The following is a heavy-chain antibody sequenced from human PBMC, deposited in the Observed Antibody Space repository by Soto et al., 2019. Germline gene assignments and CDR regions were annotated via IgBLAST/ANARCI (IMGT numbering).Heavy chain of an antibody. CDR3: AGYDPFDY. V-gene: IGHV3-23*01. J-gene: IGHJ4*02. CDR1: GFTFSSNA. CDR2: IRGDGGST. Sequence: GGSLRLSCAASGFTFSSNAMSWVRQAPGKGPEWVSGIRGDGGSTYYADSVKGRFTISRDISKNTLYLQMNSLRAEDTAVYYCAGYDPFDYWGQGTLVTVSS. D-gene: IGHD5-12*01.